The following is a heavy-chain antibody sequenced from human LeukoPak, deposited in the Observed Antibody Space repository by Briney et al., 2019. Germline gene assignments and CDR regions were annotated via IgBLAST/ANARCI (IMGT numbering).Heavy chain of an antibody. V-gene: IGHV3-53*01. J-gene: IGHJ4*02. Sequence: PGGSLRLSCAASGFTVSSNYMSWVRQAPGKGLEWVSVIYSGGSTYYADSVKGRFTISRDNSKNTLCLQMNSLRAEDTAVYYCASLANGLSLQVEWYFDYWGQGTLVTVSS. D-gene: IGHD4/OR15-4a*01. CDR3: ASLANGLSLQVEWYFDY. CDR1: GFTVSSNY. CDR2: IYSGGST.